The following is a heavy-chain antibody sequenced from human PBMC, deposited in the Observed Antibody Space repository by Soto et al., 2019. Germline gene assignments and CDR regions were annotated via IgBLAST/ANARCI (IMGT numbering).Heavy chain of an antibody. CDR2: ISYDGTHK. V-gene: IGHV3-30*18. Sequence: QVLLVESGGGVVQPGRSLRLSCAASGFPFNSYGMHWLRQAPGKGLAWVAIISYDGTHKDYTDSVKGRFTISRDNSKNTAYLQMDSLRAEDTAGYYCAKDRRGSSGYDSSRGSGWYGSFEYWGQGTLVTVSS. J-gene: IGHJ4*02. CDR3: AKDRRGSSGYDSSRGSGWYGSFEY. D-gene: IGHD5-12*01. CDR1: GFPFNSYG.